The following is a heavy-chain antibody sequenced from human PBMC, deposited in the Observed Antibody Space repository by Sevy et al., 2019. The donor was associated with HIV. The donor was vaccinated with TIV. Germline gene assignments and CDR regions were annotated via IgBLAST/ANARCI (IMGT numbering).Heavy chain of an antibody. CDR1: GGSISSGGYY. CDR2: IYYSGST. CDR3: ARILDYYGSGGTGGMDV. J-gene: IGHJ6*02. D-gene: IGHD3-10*01. Sequence: SETLSLTCTVSGGSISSGGYYWSWIRQHPGKGLEWIGYIYYSGSTYYNPSLKSRVTISVDTSKNQFSLKLSSVTAADTAVYYCARILDYYGSGGTGGMDVWGQGTTVTVSS. V-gene: IGHV4-31*03.